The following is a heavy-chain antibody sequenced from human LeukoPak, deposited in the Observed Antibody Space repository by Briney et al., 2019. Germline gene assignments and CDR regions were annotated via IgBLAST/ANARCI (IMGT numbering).Heavy chain of an antibody. Sequence: GGSLRLSCAASGFTFDDYAMHWVRQAPGKGLEWVSGISWNSGSIGYADSVKGRFTISRDNAKNSLYLQMNSLRAEDTALYYCEKDWSVVANPPLFDYWGQGTLVTVSS. J-gene: IGHJ4*02. CDR2: ISWNSGSI. V-gene: IGHV3-9*01. CDR1: GFTFDDYA. CDR3: EKDWSVVANPPLFDY. D-gene: IGHD2-15*01.